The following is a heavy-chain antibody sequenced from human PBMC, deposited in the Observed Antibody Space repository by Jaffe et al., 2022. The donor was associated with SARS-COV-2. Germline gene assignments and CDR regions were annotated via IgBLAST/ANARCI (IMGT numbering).Heavy chain of an antibody. J-gene: IGHJ6*03. V-gene: IGHV1-3*01. CDR2: INVGNGNT. D-gene: IGHD3-22*01. CDR1: GYPFTTGYA. CDR3: ARGYHYSDGSGYSVFYMDV. Sequence: QVQLVQSGAEVKRPGASVKVSCKASGYPFTTGYATHWVRQAPGQTFEWMGWINVGNGNTKYSQKFQGRVTISRDTSASTAYMELSSLRSEDTAVYYCARGYHYSDGSGYSVFYMDVWGVGTTVIVSS.